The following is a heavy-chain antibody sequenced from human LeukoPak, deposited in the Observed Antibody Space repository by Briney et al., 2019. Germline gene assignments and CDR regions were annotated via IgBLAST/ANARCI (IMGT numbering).Heavy chain of an antibody. CDR3: ARPRDIVVVPAAIDAFDI. CDR1: GYSFTSYW. CDR2: IYPGDSDT. Sequence: GESLKISCKGSGYSFTSYWLGWVRQMPGKGLEWMGIIYPGDSDTRYSPSFQGQVTISADKSISTAYLQWSSLKASDTAMYYCARPRDIVVVPAAIDAFDIWGQGTMVTVSS. J-gene: IGHJ3*02. D-gene: IGHD2-2*01. V-gene: IGHV5-51*01.